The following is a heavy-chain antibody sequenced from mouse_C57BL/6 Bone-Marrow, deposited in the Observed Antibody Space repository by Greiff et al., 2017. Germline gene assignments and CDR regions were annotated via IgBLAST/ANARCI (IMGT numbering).Heavy chain of an antibody. CDR3: ARPHYYGPFDF. CDR1: GYTFTSYG. J-gene: IGHJ2*01. V-gene: IGHV1-81*01. CDR2: INPRSGNT. D-gene: IGHD1-2*01. Sequence: VKLVESGAELARPGASVKLSCKASGYTFTSYGISWVKQRTGQGLEWIGEINPRSGNTYYNEKFKGKATLTADKSYSTAYMELHSQTSEESAVYFCARPHYYGPFDFWGQGTTLTVSS.